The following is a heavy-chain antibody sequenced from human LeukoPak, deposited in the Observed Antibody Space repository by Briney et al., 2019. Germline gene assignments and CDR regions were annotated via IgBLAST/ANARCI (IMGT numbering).Heavy chain of an antibody. J-gene: IGHJ4*02. CDR2: INPNSGGT. CDR3: ARGEELGYCSSTSCSNFDY. Sequence: GESLKISCKGSGYSFTSYYMHWVRQAPGQGLEWMGWINPNSGGTNYAQKFQGRVTMTRDTSISTAYMELSRLRSDDTAVYYCARGEELGYCSSTSCSNFDYWGQGTLVTVSS. CDR1: GYSFTSYY. D-gene: IGHD2-2*01. V-gene: IGHV1-2*02.